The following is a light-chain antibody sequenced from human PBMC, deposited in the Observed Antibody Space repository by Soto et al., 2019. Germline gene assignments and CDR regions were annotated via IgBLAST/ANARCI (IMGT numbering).Light chain of an antibody. Sequence: DIQMTQSPSSVSASVGDSVTITCRASQNINTWLAWFQQKPGEAPKLLIYAASSLQSGVPSRFSGSGSGTDFTLTISSLQPEDFATYYCHQADSFPITFGQGKRLEIK. CDR2: AAS. CDR3: HQADSFPIT. V-gene: IGKV1D-12*01. J-gene: IGKJ5*01. CDR1: QNINTW.